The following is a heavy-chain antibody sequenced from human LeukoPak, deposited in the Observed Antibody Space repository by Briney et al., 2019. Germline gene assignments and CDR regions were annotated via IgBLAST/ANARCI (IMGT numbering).Heavy chain of an antibody. J-gene: IGHJ4*02. CDR1: GFTFSSFA. CDR2: ISYDGSNK. D-gene: IGHD4-17*01. Sequence: GGSLSLSCAASGFTFSSFAIHWVRQAPGKGLEWVAVISYDGSNKYYADSVKGRFTISRDNSKNTLYLQMNSLRAEDTAVYYCAKDMGVDDYAYYFDYWGQGTLVTVSS. CDR3: AKDMGVDDYAYYFDY. V-gene: IGHV3-30*04.